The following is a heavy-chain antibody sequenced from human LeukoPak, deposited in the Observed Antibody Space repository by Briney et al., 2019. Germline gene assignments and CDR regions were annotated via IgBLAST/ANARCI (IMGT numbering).Heavy chain of an antibody. Sequence: GGSLRLSCAASGFTFSSYWMSWVRQAPGKGLEWVANIKQDGSEKYYVDSVKGRFTISRDNAKNSLYLQMNSLRAEDTAVYYCAGDGLPDTVIMLYYYYGMDVWGQGTTVTVSS. D-gene: IGHD4-11*01. CDR1: GFTFSSYW. CDR2: IKQDGSEK. CDR3: AGDGLPDTVIMLYYYYGMDV. V-gene: IGHV3-7*01. J-gene: IGHJ6*02.